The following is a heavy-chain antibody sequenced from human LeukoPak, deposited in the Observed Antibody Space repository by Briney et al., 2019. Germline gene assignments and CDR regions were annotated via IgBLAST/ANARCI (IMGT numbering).Heavy chain of an antibody. V-gene: IGHV4-4*07. D-gene: IGHD6-13*01. CDR1: GGSISSYY. CDR3: ARDPPGIAPARGGYDY. Sequence: SETLSLTCTVSGGSISSYYWSWIRQPAGKGLEWIGRIYTSGSTNYNPSLKSRVTMSVDTSKNQFSLKLSSVTAADTAVYYCARDPPGIAPARGGYDYWGQGTLVTVSS. CDR2: IYTSGST. J-gene: IGHJ4*02.